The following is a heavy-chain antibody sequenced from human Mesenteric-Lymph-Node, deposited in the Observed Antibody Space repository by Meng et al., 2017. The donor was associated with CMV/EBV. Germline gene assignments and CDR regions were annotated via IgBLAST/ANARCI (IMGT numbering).Heavy chain of an antibody. D-gene: IGHD2-8*01. V-gene: IGHV3-30*02. J-gene: IGHJ6*03. Sequence: GGSLRLSCAASGFTFSSYGMHWVRQAPGKGLEWVAFIRYDGSETYYVDSVKGRFTISRDNSKNTVHLQVNSLRAEDTAVYYCAKDQWDCSNGKCPMYCYFMDVWGQGTTVTVSS. CDR2: IRYDGSET. CDR3: AKDQWDCSNGKCPMYCYFMDV. CDR1: GFTFSSYG.